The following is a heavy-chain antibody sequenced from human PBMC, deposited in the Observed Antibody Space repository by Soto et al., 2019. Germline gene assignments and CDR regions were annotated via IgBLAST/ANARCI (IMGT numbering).Heavy chain of an antibody. J-gene: IGHJ4*02. V-gene: IGHV4-61*01. Sequence: SETLSLTCTVSGGSVSSGSYYWSWIRQPPGKGLEWIGYIYYSGSTNYNPSLKSRVTISVDTSKNQFSLKLSSVTAADTAVYYCARDSQWDEHNFDYWGQGTLVTVSS. CDR1: GGSVSSGSYY. CDR2: IYYSGST. CDR3: ARDSQWDEHNFDY. D-gene: IGHD1-26*01.